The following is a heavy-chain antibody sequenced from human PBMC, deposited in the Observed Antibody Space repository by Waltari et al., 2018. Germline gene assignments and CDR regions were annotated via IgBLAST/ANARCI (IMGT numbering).Heavy chain of an antibody. CDR2: INPNSGGT. D-gene: IGHD3-9*01. CDR3: ARVLTGWPRWGFDY. V-gene: IGHV1-2*02. Sequence: QVQLVQSGAEVKKPGASVKVSCKASGYPFTGDYIPWVRQAPGQGLEWMGWINPNSGGTNYAQKFQGRVTMPRDTSISTAYMELSRLRSDDTAVYYCARVLTGWPRWGFDYWGQGTLVTVSS. CDR1: GYPFTGDY. J-gene: IGHJ4*02.